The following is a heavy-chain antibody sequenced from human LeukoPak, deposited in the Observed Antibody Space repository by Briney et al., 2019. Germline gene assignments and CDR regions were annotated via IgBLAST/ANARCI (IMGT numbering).Heavy chain of an antibody. J-gene: IGHJ4*02. CDR3: ARGYYDTNGYYYRLDF. Sequence: GSVKVSCKASGYIFTTYDINWVRQATGQGLEWMGWMNPNRGNTGYAQKFQGRVTMTRNTSISTAYMELSSLRSEDTAIYYCARGYYDTNGYYYRLDFWGQGTLVTVSS. CDR2: MNPNRGNT. CDR1: GYIFTTYD. D-gene: IGHD3-22*01. V-gene: IGHV1-8*01.